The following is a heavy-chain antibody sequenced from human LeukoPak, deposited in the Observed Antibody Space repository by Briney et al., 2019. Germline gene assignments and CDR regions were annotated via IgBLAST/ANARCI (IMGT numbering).Heavy chain of an antibody. J-gene: IGHJ4*02. CDR1: GGTFSSYA. CDR2: IIPIFGTA. V-gene: IGHV1-69*05. CDR3: ATTEVDSSGYYYVVFYY. D-gene: IGHD3-22*01. Sequence: SSVRVSCKASGGTFSSYAISWVRQAPGQGLEWMGGIIPIFGTANYAQKFQGRVTITTDESTSTAYMELSSLRSEDTAVYYCATTEVDSSGYYYVVFYYWGQGSLVTVSS.